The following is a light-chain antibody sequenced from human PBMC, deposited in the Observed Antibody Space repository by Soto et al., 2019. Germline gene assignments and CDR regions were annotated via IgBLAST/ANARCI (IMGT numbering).Light chain of an antibody. J-gene: IGKJ5*01. CDR1: QSVRSY. V-gene: IGKV3-11*01. CDR3: QQRSNWLIT. CDR2: DAS. Sequence: EIVLTQSPATVSFSPGERATLSCRASQSVRSYLVWYQQKPGQAPRLLIYDASNRATGIPARFTGSGSGTDFTLTISSLEPEDFAVYYCQQRSNWLITFGQGTRLEIK.